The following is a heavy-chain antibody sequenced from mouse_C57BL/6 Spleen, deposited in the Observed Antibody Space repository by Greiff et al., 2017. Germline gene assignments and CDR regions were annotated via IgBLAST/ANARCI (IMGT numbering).Heavy chain of an antibody. D-gene: IGHD2-3*01. CDR2: IRNKANGYTT. CDR1: GFTFTDYY. J-gene: IGHJ4*01. V-gene: IGHV7-3*01. CDR3: ARSCDDPGDYAMDY. Sequence: EVKLVESGGGLVQPGGSLSLSCAASGFTFTDYYMSWVRQPPGKALEWLGFIRNKANGYTTEYSASVKGRFTISRDNSQSILYLQMNALRAEESATYYCARSCDDPGDYAMDYRGQGNSDT.